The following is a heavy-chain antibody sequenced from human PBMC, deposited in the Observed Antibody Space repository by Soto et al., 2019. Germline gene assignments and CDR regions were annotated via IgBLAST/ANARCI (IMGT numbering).Heavy chain of an antibody. V-gene: IGHV3-30*18. Sequence: GGSLRLSCAASGFTFNRFGMHWVRQAPGKGLEWVAVISYDGNNKYYADSVKGRFTISRDNSQGTLYLHMNSLRPEDTAMYYCAKAVDISVRGVPPSDYWGQGTLVTVPS. D-gene: IGHD3-10*02. CDR1: GFTFNRFG. CDR3: AKAVDISVRGVPPSDY. CDR2: ISYDGNNK. J-gene: IGHJ4*02.